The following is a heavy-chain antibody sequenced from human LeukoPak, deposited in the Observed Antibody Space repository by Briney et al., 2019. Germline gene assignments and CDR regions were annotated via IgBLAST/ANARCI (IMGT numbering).Heavy chain of an antibody. Sequence: PGGSLRLSCGASGFTFSNYGMLWVRQSPGKGLEWVSGISGGVGTTYYVDSVKGRFTISRDNSKNTLFLQMNSLRAEDTAVYYCATKVVTDAFDIWSQGTMVTVSS. CDR3: ATKVVTDAFDI. V-gene: IGHV3-23*01. CDR1: GFTFSNYG. J-gene: IGHJ3*02. CDR2: ISGGVGTT. D-gene: IGHD3-22*01.